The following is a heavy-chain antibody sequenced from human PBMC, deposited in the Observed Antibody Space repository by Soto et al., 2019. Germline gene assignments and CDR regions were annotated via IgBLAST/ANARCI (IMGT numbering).Heavy chain of an antibody. J-gene: IGHJ6*02. CDR1: GYAFSNYY. V-gene: IGHV1-46*01. CDR3: ARATMVRGVMDPFDYYYGMDV. CDR2: FSPTSGSA. Sequence: QVQLVQSGAEVKNPGASVKVSCTASGYAFSNYYIHWVRQAPGQGLEWVGIFSPTSGSASYAQKFQGRVTMTRDTSTTTVDMEVSGLRSDDTAVYYCARATMVRGVMDPFDYYYGMDVWGQGTAVTVSS. D-gene: IGHD3-10*01.